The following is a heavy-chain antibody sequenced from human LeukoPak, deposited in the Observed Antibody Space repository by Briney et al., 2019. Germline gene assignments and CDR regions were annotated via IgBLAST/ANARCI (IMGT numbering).Heavy chain of an antibody. J-gene: IGHJ4*02. Sequence: PGGSLRLSCAASGSTFSRYWMSWVRQAPGKGLEWVANINEDGSAQYYVDSVKGRFTISRDNTKKSLYLQMNSLRAEDTALYCASDPFRFRPTSSDGDYWGQGTLVTVSS. CDR1: GSTFSRYW. V-gene: IGHV3-7*01. D-gene: IGHD1-1*01. CDR3: ASDPFRFRPTSSDGDY. CDR2: INEDGSAQ.